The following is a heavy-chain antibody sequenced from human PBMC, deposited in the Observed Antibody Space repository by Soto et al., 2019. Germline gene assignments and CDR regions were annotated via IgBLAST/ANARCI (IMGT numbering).Heavy chain of an antibody. Sequence: SVKVSCKASGGTFSSYAISWVRQAPGQGLEWMGGIIPIFGTANYAQKFQGRVTITADESTSTAYMELSSLRSEDTAVYYCARDWDGKYSSVARDFGYYYYGMDVWGQGTTVTVS. CDR1: GGTFSSYA. D-gene: IGHD6-6*01. V-gene: IGHV1-69*13. J-gene: IGHJ6*02. CDR3: ARDWDGKYSSVARDFGYYYYGMDV. CDR2: IIPIFGTA.